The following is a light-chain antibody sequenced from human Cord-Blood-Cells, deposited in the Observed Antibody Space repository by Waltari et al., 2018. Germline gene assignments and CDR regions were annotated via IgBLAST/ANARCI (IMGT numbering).Light chain of an antibody. CDR3: CSYAGSSTPVV. CDR1: SSDVGSYYL. Sequence: QSALTQPASVSGSPGQSITISCTGTSSDVGSYYLVSWYQQHPGKAPKLMIYEGSKRPSGVSNRFSGSKSGNTASLTISGLQAEDEADYYCCSYAGSSTPVVFGGGTKLTVL. J-gene: IGLJ2*01. V-gene: IGLV2-23*01. CDR2: EGS.